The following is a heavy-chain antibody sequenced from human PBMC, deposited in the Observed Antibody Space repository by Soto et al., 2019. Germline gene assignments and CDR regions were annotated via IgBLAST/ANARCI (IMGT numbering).Heavy chain of an antibody. Sequence: GGSLRLSCTASGFTFGDYAMSWFRQAPGKGLEWVGFIRSKAYGGTTEYAASVKGRFTISRDDSKSIAYLQMNSLKTEDTAVYYCTRVVWFGELLSNWFDPWGQGTLVTVSS. J-gene: IGHJ5*02. CDR3: TRVVWFGELLSNWFDP. V-gene: IGHV3-49*03. CDR1: GFTFGDYA. D-gene: IGHD3-10*01. CDR2: IRSKAYGGTT.